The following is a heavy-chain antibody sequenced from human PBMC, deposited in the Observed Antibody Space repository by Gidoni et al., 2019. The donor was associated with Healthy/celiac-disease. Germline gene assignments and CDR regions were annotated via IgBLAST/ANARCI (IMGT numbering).Heavy chain of an antibody. J-gene: IGHJ1*01. CDR2: ISWNSGSI. CDR3: AKDTYSGPSQGVLIPEYFQH. D-gene: IGHD2-21*01. Sequence: EVQLVESGGGLVQRGRSLRPSCAASGFPFDDYAMKWVRQAPGKGLEWVSGISWNSGSIGYADSEKGRFTISRDNAKNSLYLQMNSLRAEDTALYYCAKDTYSGPSQGVLIPEYFQHWGQGTLVTVSS. V-gene: IGHV3-9*01. CDR1: GFPFDDYA.